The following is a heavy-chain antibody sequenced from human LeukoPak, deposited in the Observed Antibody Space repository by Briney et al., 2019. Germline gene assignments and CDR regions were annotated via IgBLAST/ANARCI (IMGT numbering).Heavy chain of an antibody. CDR1: GFTFSEYY. CDR2: VSSSGSTI. Sequence: GGSLRVSCADSGFTFSEYYLCWIRPAPGEGLAWVSYVSSSGSTIYYAASVKGRFTISRDNAKNSLYLQMNSLRAEDTAVYYCARDGSGCYYFDYWGQGTLVTVSA. CDR3: ARDGSGCYYFDY. V-gene: IGHV3-11*01. D-gene: IGHD6-19*01. J-gene: IGHJ4*02.